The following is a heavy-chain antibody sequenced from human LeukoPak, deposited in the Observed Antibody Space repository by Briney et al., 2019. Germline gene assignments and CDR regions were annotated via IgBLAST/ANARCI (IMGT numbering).Heavy chain of an antibody. D-gene: IGHD1-26*01. CDR3: ARDFASGSYYYDC. J-gene: IGHJ4*02. CDR1: GYTFTSYD. V-gene: IGHV1-8*01. CDR2: MNPNSGNT. Sequence: ASVKVSCKASGYTFTSYDINWVRQATGQGLEWMGWMNPNSGNTGYAQKFQGRVTMTRNPSISTAYMELSSLRSDDTAVYYCARDFASGSYYYDCWGQGTLVTVSS.